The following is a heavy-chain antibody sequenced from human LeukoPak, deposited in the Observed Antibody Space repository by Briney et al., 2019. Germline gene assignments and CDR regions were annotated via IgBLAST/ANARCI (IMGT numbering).Heavy chain of an antibody. CDR1: GFTFSSHW. D-gene: IGHD6-19*01. V-gene: IGHV3-23*01. Sequence: GGSLRLSCAASGFTFSSHWMSWVRQAPGKGLEWVSVISGSGDSTYYADSVKGRFTISRDNSKNTLYLQMNSLRAEDTAIYYCAKDRIAVAGTFFDYWGQGTLVTVSS. CDR3: AKDRIAVAGTFFDY. CDR2: ISGSGDST. J-gene: IGHJ4*02.